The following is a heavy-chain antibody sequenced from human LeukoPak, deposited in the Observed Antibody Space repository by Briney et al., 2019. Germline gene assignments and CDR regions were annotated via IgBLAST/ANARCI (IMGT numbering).Heavy chain of an antibody. J-gene: IGHJ4*02. D-gene: IGHD3-10*01. Sequence: GGSLRLSCAASGFTFSSYEMNWVRQAPGKGLEWVSYISSSGSTIYYADSVKGRFTISRDNAKNSLYLQMNSLRAEDTAVYYCARSMVRGAPLHWWGQGTLVTVSS. CDR3: ARSMVRGAPLHW. CDR2: ISSSGSTI. CDR1: GFTFSSYE. V-gene: IGHV3-48*03.